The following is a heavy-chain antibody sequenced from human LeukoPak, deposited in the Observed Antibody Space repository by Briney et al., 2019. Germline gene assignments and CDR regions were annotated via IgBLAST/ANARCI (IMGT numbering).Heavy chain of an antibody. CDR2: INRGGST. CDR3: ARNYNYGRYFFDS. Sequence: PSETLSLICAVYGGSFSGYYLNWIRQPPGKGLEWIGEINRGGSTNYNPSLKSRITISVDTSKNQFPLKLTSVTAADTAVYYCARNYNYGRYFFDSWGQGILVTVSS. CDR1: GGSFSGYY. V-gene: IGHV4-34*01. D-gene: IGHD3-10*01. J-gene: IGHJ4*02.